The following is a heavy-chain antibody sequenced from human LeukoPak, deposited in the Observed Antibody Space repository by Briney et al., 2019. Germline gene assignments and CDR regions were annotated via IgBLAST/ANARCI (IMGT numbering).Heavy chain of an antibody. CDR3: AKPTPNGSGSPRPDDAFDI. Sequence: GGSLRLSCAASGFTFSSYGMHWVRQAPGKGLEWVAFIRYDGSNKYYADSVKGRFTISRDNSKNTLYLQVNSLRAEDTAVYYCAKPTPNGSGSPRPDDAFDIWGQGTMVTVSS. CDR2: IRYDGSNK. J-gene: IGHJ3*02. CDR1: GFTFSSYG. D-gene: IGHD3-10*01. V-gene: IGHV3-30*02.